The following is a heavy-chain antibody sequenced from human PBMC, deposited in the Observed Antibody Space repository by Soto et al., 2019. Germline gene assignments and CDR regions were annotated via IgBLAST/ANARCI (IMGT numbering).Heavy chain of an antibody. D-gene: IGHD5-12*01. Sequence: QVQLVQSGAEVKEPGSSVKVSCKSAGGGNLRDYRTTLVRRAPGQGLEWVGEIIPKLGCANYAQTAQGTVAVSTSTYTNTVYMELRSLRSDDTAVYYWARGGYSYNFGSVSWGQGTPVTVS. CDR3: ARGGYSYNFGSVS. CDR1: GGGNLRDYR. J-gene: IGHJ5*02. V-gene: IGHV1-69*06. CDR2: IIPKLGCA.